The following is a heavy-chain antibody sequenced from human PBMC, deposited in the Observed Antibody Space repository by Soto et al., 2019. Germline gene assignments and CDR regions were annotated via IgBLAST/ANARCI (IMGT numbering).Heavy chain of an antibody. CDR1: GFTFSSYS. CDR3: ARSGGLLWFGDGRRNWFDX. J-gene: IGHJ5*02. CDR2: ISSSSSYI. Sequence: GGSLRLSFAASGFTFSSYSMNWVRQAPGKGPEWVSSISSSSSYIYYADSVKVRFTISRDNAKNSLYLQMNSLRAEDTAVYYCARSGGLLWFGDGRRNWFDXWGQVTLVTVSX. D-gene: IGHD3-10*01. V-gene: IGHV3-21*01.